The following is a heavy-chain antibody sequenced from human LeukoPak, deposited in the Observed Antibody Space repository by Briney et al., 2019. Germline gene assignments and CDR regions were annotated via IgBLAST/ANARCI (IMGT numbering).Heavy chain of an antibody. Sequence: GGSLRLSCAASGFTFNTYWMSWVRQAPGKGLEWVSSISSSSSYIYYADSVKGRFTISRDNAKNSLYLQMNSLRAEDTAAYYCARYYDFWSGYLDYWGQGTLVTVSS. CDR2: ISSSSSYI. J-gene: IGHJ4*02. V-gene: IGHV3-21*01. CDR3: ARYYDFWSGYLDY. D-gene: IGHD3-3*01. CDR1: GFTFNTYW.